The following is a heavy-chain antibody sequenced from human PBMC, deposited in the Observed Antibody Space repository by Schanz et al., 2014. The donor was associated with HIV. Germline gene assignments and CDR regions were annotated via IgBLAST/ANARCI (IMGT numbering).Heavy chain of an antibody. V-gene: IGHV1-69*01. CDR3: ARGLGDSSSSEPFDI. Sequence: ARLVQSGAEVKKPGSSVKVSCKASGGSFSYYAINWVRQAPGQGLEWMGGIIPIFGTANYAQKFQGRVTITADESTSTAYMELRSLRSEDTAVYYCARGLGDSSSSEPFDIWGQGTKVTVSS. CDR1: GGSFSYYA. D-gene: IGHD6-6*01. J-gene: IGHJ3*02. CDR2: IIPIFGTA.